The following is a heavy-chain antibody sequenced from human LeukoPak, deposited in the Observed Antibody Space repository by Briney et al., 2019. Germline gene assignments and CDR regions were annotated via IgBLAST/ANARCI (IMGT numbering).Heavy chain of an antibody. CDR3: ARDKVTVTGNWFDS. Sequence: SETLSLTCTVSGGSFTSGGYYWSWIRQPPGKGLEWMGYIYYTGSTHYNPSLKSRISISVDTSKRQFSLNLMSVTGADAAIYYCARDKVTVTGNWFDSWGQGTLVAVSS. J-gene: IGHJ5*01. V-gene: IGHV4-31*03. CDR1: GGSFTSGGYY. CDR2: IYYTGST. D-gene: IGHD4-17*01.